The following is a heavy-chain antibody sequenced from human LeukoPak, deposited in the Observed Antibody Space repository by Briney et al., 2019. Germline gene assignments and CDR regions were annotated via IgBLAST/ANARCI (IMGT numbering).Heavy chain of an antibody. Sequence: ASVKVSCKASGYTFTSYDINWVRQATGQGLEWMGWMNPNSGNTGYAQKFQGRVTMTRNTSISTAYMELSSLRSEDTAVYYCARGDRYCSGGSCYFLDYWGQGTLVTVSS. CDR1: GYTFTSYD. V-gene: IGHV1-8*01. D-gene: IGHD2-15*01. CDR3: ARGDRYCSGGSCYFLDY. CDR2: MNPNSGNT. J-gene: IGHJ4*02.